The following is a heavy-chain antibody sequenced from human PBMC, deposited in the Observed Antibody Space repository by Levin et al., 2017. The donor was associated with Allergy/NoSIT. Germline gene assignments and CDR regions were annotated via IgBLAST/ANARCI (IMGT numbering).Heavy chain of an antibody. CDR1: GYTFTGYW. J-gene: IGHJ4*02. CDR2: INPNSGGT. V-gene: IGHV1-2*02. D-gene: IGHD3-10*01. CDR3: ARDQTASFGEYDY. Sequence: GGSLRLSCKASGYTFTGYWMHWMRQAPGQGLEWMGWINPNSGGTNYAQKFQGRVTMTRDTSISTAYMELSSLRSDDTAVYYCARDQTASFGEYDYWGQGTLVTVSS.